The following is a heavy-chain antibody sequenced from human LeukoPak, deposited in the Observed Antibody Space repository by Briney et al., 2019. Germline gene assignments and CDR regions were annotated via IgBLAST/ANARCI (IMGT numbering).Heavy chain of an antibody. CDR1: GFTFSSYA. D-gene: IGHD6-19*01. J-gene: IGHJ5*02. CDR3: AKDLEQWLVGWFDP. Sequence: GGSLRLSCAASGFTFSSYAMSWVRQAPGKGLEWVSAISGSGGSTYYADSVKGRFTISRDNSKNTLYLRMNSLRAEDTAVYYCAKDLEQWLVGWFDPWGQGTLVTVSS. V-gene: IGHV3-23*01. CDR2: ISGSGGST.